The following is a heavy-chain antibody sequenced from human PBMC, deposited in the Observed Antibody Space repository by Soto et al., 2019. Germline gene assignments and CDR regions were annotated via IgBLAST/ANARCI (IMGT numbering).Heavy chain of an antibody. D-gene: IGHD2-8*01. CDR3: ARENRYCTSDSRNSLPWRQLDS. J-gene: IGHJ4*02. CDR1: GYIFAAYS. Sequence: ASVKVSCKTSGYIFAAYSIHWLRQAPGQGLEWVGWISPSNGGTNYARNFHDRVAMTSDSSISTAYMELSRLTSDDTAVYFCARENRYCTSDSRNSLPWRQLDSWGQGTLVTVSS. CDR2: ISPSNGGT. V-gene: IGHV1-2*02.